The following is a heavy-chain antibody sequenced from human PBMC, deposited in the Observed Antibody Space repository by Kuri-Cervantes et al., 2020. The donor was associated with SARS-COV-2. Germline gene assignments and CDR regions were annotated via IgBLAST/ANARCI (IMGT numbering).Heavy chain of an antibody. Sequence: SVKVSCKASGDTFTYRFLHWVRQAPRQAPEWLGWTTPFNGNTKYAQRFQDRVTITRDRSMNTAYMELNSLRSEDTAMYYCARSGPGAISREDGALDIWGQGTMVTVSS. CDR3: ARSGPGAISREDGALDI. D-gene: IGHD4/OR15-4a*01. CDR1: GDTFTYRF. J-gene: IGHJ3*02. CDR2: TTPFNGNT. V-gene: IGHV1-45*03.